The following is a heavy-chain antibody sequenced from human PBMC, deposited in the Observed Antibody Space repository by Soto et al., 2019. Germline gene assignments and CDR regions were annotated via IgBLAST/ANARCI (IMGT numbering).Heavy chain of an antibody. Sequence: SLRLSCAASGFTFSDYYMSWIRQAPGKGLEWVSYISSSSSYTNYADSVKGRFTISRDNAKNSLYLQMNSLRAEDTAVYYCARDPEKPWSYPAYWGQGTLVTVSS. CDR2: ISSSSSYT. D-gene: IGHD2-8*02. CDR1: GFTFSDYY. V-gene: IGHV3-11*06. J-gene: IGHJ4*02. CDR3: ARDPEKPWSYPAY.